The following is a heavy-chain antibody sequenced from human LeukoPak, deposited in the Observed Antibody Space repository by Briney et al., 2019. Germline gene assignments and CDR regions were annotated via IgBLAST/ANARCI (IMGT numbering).Heavy chain of an antibody. CDR3: ARYSGYDGYYYYYYYTDV. D-gene: IGHD5-12*01. V-gene: IGHV4-59*01. CDR1: GGSISSYY. J-gene: IGHJ6*03. Sequence: PSETLSLTCTISGGSISSYYWSWIRQPPGKGLEWIGYIYYSGSTNYNPSLKSRVTISVDTSKNQFSLKLSSVTAADTAVYYCARYSGYDGYYYYYYYTDVWGKGTTVTVSS. CDR2: IYYSGST.